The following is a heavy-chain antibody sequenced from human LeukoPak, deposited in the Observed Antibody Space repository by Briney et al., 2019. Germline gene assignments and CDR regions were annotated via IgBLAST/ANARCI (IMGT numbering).Heavy chain of an antibody. CDR2: IYYSGST. CDR1: GDSISTSNSY. V-gene: IGHV4-39*07. CDR3: ARESGPAFDY. Sequence: SETLSLTCTVSGDSISTSNSYWGWIRQPPGKGLEWIGSIYYSGSTYYNPSLKSRVTISVDTSKNQFSLKLSSVTAADTAVYYCARESGPAFDYWGQGTLVTVSS. D-gene: IGHD3-10*01. J-gene: IGHJ4*02.